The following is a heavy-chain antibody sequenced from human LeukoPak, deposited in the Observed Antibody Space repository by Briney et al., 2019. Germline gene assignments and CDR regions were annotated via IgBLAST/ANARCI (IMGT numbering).Heavy chain of an antibody. J-gene: IGHJ4*02. V-gene: IGHV4-39*01. CDR1: GGSISSIIYY. CDR2: IYYSGST. CDR3: ARQMRILVDY. D-gene: IGHD2-15*01. Sequence: SETLSLTCTVSGGSISSIIYYGGWIRQPPGKGLGWIGSIYYSGSTYYNPSLKSRVTISVDTSKNQFSLKLSSVTAADTAVYYCARQMRILVDYWGQGTLVTVSS.